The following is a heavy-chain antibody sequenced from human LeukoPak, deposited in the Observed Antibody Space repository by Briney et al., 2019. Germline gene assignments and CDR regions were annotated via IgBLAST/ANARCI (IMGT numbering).Heavy chain of an antibody. CDR3: AKDWGSTGTTPGPHDY. V-gene: IGHV3-30*18. D-gene: IGHD1-1*01. CDR1: GFTFSSYG. CDR2: ISYDGSNK. Sequence: PGGSLRLSCAASGFTFSSYGMHWVRQAPGKGLEWVAVISYDGSNKYYADSVKGRFTISRDNSKNTLYLQMNSLRAEDTAVYYCAKDWGSTGTTPGPHDYWGQGTLVTVSS. J-gene: IGHJ4*02.